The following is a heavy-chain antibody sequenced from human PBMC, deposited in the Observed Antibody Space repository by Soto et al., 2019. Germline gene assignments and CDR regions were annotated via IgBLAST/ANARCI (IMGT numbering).Heavy chain of an antibody. CDR3: ARDGLRYFDWLLYTGGTSYGMDV. V-gene: IGHV4-4*02. J-gene: IGHJ6*02. CDR2: IHHSGSS. Sequence: SETLSLTCAVSGGCISSNNWWSWVRQPPGKGLEWIGEIHHSGSSNYNPSLKSRVTISADTSKNQLSLKLSSVTAADTAVYYCARDGLRYFDWLLYTGGTSYGMDVWGQGTTVTVSS. D-gene: IGHD3-9*01. CDR1: GGCISSNNW.